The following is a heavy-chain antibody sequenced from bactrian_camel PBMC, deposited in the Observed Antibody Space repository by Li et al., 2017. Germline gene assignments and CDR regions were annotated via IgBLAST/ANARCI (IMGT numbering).Heavy chain of an antibody. CDR3: AAETEHDLVISYKIAGVDFAY. D-gene: IGHD2*01. V-gene: IGHV3S28*01. J-gene: IGHJ6*01. CDR1: EYTTSRYY. CDR2: MYSGESKT. Sequence: QLVESGGGSVEAGGSLRISCAASEYTTSRYYMAWFRQAPGKEREGVAQMYSGESKTYYANSVKGRFTISHDNAKRTLYLQMNGLQPEDTAMYYCAAETEHDLVISYKIAGVDFAYWGQGTQVTVS.